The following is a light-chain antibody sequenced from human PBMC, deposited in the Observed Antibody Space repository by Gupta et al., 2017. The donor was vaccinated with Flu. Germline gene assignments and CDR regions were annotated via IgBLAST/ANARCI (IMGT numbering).Light chain of an antibody. CDR3: MQALQTPRT. Sequence: DIVMTQSLLSLPVTPGEPASISCRSSQSLLHSNGYNYLDWYLQKPGQSPQLLIYLGSNRASGVPDRFSGSGSGTDFTLKNSRVEAEDVGVYYCMQALQTPRTFGQGTKVEIK. CDR2: LGS. J-gene: IGKJ1*01. CDR1: QSLLHSNGYNY. V-gene: IGKV2-28*01.